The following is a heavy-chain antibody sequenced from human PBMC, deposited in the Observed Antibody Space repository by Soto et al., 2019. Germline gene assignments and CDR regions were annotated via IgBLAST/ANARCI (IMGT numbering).Heavy chain of an antibody. CDR2: ISATGGNI. J-gene: IGHJ1*01. V-gene: IGHV3-23*01. CDR1: GFSFSAYP. Sequence: QPGGSLRPSCVASGFSFSAYPMTWVRQAPGKGLEWVATISATGGNIEYTDSLKGRFTISRDNSKNTIYLQLNGLTSYDTAGHHCAKVAGVLGYYDHWG. D-gene: IGHD1-26*01. CDR3: AKVAGVLGYYDH.